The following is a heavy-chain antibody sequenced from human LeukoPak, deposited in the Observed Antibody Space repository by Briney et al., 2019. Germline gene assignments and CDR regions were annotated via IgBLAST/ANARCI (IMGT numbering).Heavy chain of an antibody. J-gene: IGHJ5*01. V-gene: IGHV3-43*01. CDR2: MSWNGHNT. Sequence: GGSLRLSCVASGFAFDEYTFNWVRQAPGKGLEWVSLMSWNGHNTYYSDSVKGRFTISRDNSKNSIYLEMKDLRTEDTALYYCAKDMEDYGGNSFDSWGEGTLVTVSS. CDR3: AKDMEDYGGNSFDS. CDR1: GFAFDEYT. D-gene: IGHD4-23*01.